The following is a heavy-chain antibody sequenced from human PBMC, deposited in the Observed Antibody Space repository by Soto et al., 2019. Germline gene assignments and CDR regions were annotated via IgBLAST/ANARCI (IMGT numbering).Heavy chain of an antibody. CDR3: ASRVDTAMVFFDY. V-gene: IGHV4-30-4*01. CDR2: IYYSGST. D-gene: IGHD5-18*01. Sequence: PSETLSLTCTVSGGSISSGDSYWSWIRQPPGKGLEWIGYIYYSGSTYYNPSLKSRVTISVDTSKNQFSLKLSSVTAADTAVYYCASRVDTAMVFFDYWGQGTLVTVSS. CDR1: GGSISSGDSY. J-gene: IGHJ4*02.